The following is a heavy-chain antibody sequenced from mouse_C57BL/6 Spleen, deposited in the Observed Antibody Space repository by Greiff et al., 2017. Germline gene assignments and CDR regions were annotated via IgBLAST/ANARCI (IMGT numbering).Heavy chain of an antibody. CDR3: ARRGCGGGSESCFDY. CDR1: GYTFTSYW. D-gene: IGHD1-1*02. CDR2: INPSHGGT. V-gene: IGHV1-53*01. Sequence: QVQLQQPGTELVKPGASVKLSCKASGYTFTSYWMHWVKQRPGQGLEWIGNINPSHGGTNYNEKFKSKATLTVDKSSSTAYMQRSSLTSEDSAVYDCARRGCGGGSESCFDYWGQGTTLTVSS. J-gene: IGHJ2*01.